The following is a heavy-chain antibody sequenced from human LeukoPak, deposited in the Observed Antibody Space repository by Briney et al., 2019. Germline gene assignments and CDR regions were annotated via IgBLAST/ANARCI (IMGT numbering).Heavy chain of an antibody. D-gene: IGHD1-26*01. CDR1: GGSIGSSF. CDR2: ISYSGRT. CDR3: ARDRSGTYYTFDV. J-gene: IGHJ3*01. V-gene: IGHV4-59*13. Sequence: PSETLSLTCSVSGGSIGSSFWNWIRLSPGKGLEWIGYISYSGRTNYSPSLKSRGTISIDTSKNQLSLTLTSVTAADTALYYCARDRSGTYYTFDVWGQGTMVSVSA.